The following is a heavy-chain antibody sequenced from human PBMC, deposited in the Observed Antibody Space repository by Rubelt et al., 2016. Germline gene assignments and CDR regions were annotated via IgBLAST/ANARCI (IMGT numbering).Heavy chain of an antibody. V-gene: IGHV3-33*08. CDR1: GFTFTNYG. D-gene: IGHD3-10*01. Sequence: VQLVESGGGLVQPGGSLRLSCAASGFTFTNYGMHWVRQAPGKGLEWVAVIWYDGSNKFYADSVKGRFTISRDNSKNTLYLQMNSLRAEDTAVYYCARDPGYGSGSERLCWGQGTLVTVSS. CDR2: IWYDGSNK. CDR3: ARDPGYGSGSERLC. J-gene: IGHJ4*02.